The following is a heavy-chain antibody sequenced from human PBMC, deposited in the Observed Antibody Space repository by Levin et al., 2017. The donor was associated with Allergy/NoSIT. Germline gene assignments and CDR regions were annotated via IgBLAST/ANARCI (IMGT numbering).Heavy chain of an antibody. CDR2: IYYSGST. CDR1: GGSISTTSYY. CDR3: ARLGVRGISWYGASWFDP. D-gene: IGHD6-13*01. Sequence: SQTLSLTCTVSGGSISTTSYYWGWIRQPPGKGLEWIGSIYYSGSTYYNPSLKSRVTISVDTSKNQFSLKVSSVTAADTAVYYCARLGVRGISWYGASWFDPWGQGTLVTVSS. V-gene: IGHV4-39*01. J-gene: IGHJ5*02.